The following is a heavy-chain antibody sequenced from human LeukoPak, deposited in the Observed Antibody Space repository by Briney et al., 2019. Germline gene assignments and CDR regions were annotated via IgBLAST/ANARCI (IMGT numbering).Heavy chain of an antibody. CDR1: GFTVSSNH. Sequence: PGGSLRLSCAASGFTVSSNHMSWVRQAPGKGLEWVSVIYSGGSTYYADSVKGRFTISRDNSKNTLYLQMNSLRAEDTAVYYCARDRGGDFPPWDYWGQGTLVTVSS. V-gene: IGHV3-66*01. J-gene: IGHJ4*02. CDR2: IYSGGST. CDR3: ARDRGGDFPPWDY. D-gene: IGHD2-21*02.